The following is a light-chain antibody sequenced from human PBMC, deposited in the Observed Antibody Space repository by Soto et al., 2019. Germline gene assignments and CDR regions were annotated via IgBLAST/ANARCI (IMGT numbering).Light chain of an antibody. CDR1: SSDVGSYNL. J-gene: IGLJ1*01. V-gene: IGLV2-23*02. Sequence: VLTQPAPLSGSPGQSITLSRTGTSSDVGSYNLVSWYQQHPGKAPKLMIYEVTKRPSGVSNRFSGSKSGNTASLTISGLQAEDEADYYCCSYAGSSTSYVFGTGTKVTVL. CDR3: CSYAGSSTSYV. CDR2: EVT.